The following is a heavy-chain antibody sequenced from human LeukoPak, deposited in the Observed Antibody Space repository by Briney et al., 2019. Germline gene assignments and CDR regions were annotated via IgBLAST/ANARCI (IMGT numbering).Heavy chain of an antibody. V-gene: IGHV3-48*03. CDR1: GITFSNYE. D-gene: IGHD1-26*01. CDR2: ISSSGNTI. Sequence: GGSLRLSCAASGITFSNYEMNWVRQAPGKGLEWVSYISSSGNTIYYADSVKGRFTISRDNAKNSLYLQMNSLRAEDTAVYYCAKRSEKLLIELDFWGQGTLVTVSS. J-gene: IGHJ4*02. CDR3: AKRSEKLLIELDF.